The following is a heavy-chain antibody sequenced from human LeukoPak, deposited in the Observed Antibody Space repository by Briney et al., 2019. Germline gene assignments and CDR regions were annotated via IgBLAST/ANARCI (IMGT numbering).Heavy chain of an antibody. D-gene: IGHD3-10*01. CDR3: ARSRDTIGTTFDY. Sequence: ASVKVSCKASGYTFTSYDINWVRQATGQGLEWMGWMNPNSGNTGYAQKFQGRVTMTRNTSISTAYMELTILSSDDTALYYCARSRDTIGTTFDYWGQGTLVTVSS. CDR1: GYTFTSYD. CDR2: MNPNSGNT. V-gene: IGHV1-8*01. J-gene: IGHJ4*02.